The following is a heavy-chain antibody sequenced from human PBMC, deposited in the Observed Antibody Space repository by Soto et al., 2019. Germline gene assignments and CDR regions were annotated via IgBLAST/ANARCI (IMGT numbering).Heavy chain of an antibody. D-gene: IGHD7-27*01. CDR1: GGSIGSYY. CDR2: IYYSGST. V-gene: IGHV4-59*01. J-gene: IGHJ6*02. Sequence: SETLSLTCTVSGGSIGSYYWSWIRQPPGKGLEWIGYIYYSGSTNYNPSLKSRVTISVDTSKNQFSLKLSSVTAADTAVYYCALLGGMDVWGQGTTVTVSS. CDR3: ALLGGMDV.